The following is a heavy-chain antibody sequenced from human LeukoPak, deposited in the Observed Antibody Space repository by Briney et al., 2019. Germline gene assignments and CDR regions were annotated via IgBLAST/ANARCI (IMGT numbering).Heavy chain of an antibody. V-gene: IGHV3-53*01. CDR1: GFTVSSNY. CDR2: IYSGGST. Sequence: PGGSLRLSCAASGFTVSSNYMSWVRQAPGKGLEWVSVIYSGGSTYYADAVKGRLTNSRENSKNTLYLQMNSLRAEDTAVYYCAKARQPGQLWSYCDYWGQGTPVTVAS. CDR3: AKARQPGQLWSYCDY. D-gene: IGHD5-18*01. J-gene: IGHJ4*02.